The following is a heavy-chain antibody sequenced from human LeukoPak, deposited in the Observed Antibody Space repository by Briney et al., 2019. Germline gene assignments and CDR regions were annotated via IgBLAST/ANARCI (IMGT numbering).Heavy chain of an antibody. CDR2: MNPNSGNT. V-gene: IGHV1-8*01. D-gene: IGHD5-24*01. Sequence: ASVKVSCKASGYTFTSYVINWVRQATGHGLEWMGWMNPNSGNTGYAQKFQGRVTMTRNTSISTAYMELSSLRSEGTAVYYCARAGWERWLQSGLDYWGQGTLVTVSS. CDR3: ARAGWERWLQSGLDY. CDR1: GYTFTSYV. J-gene: IGHJ4*02.